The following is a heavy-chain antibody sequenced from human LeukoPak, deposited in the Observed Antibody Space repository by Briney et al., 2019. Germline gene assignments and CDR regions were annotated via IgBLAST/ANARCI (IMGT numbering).Heavy chain of an antibody. V-gene: IGHV3-23*01. Sequence: GGSLGLSCVASGFTFSHYGMNWVRQAPGKGLEWVSGIVGSGVTTYYADSVKGRFTISRDNSKNTLYLHMKGLRVEDTAIYYCARDERWIQFNYWGQGTLVTVSS. J-gene: IGHJ4*02. CDR1: GFTFSHYG. CDR3: ARDERWIQFNY. CDR2: IVGSGVTT. D-gene: IGHD5-18*01.